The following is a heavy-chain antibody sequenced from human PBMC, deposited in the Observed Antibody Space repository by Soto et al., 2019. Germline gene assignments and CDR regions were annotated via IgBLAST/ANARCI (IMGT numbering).Heavy chain of an antibody. CDR3: ARDSDCHSTSCFFPPHV. D-gene: IGHD2-2*01. Sequence: GGSLRLSCSASGFAFSDENMSWVRQVPGKGLEWVSGISGGGSYIFYADSVQGRFSISRDNPKNSLFLEMNSLRVEDTAVYYCARDSDCHSTSCFFPPHVWGQGTTVTVSS. CDR1: GFAFSDEN. CDR2: ISGGGSYI. J-gene: IGHJ6*02. V-gene: IGHV3-21*06.